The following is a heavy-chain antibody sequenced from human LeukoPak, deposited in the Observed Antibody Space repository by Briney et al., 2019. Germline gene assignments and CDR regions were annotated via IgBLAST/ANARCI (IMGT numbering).Heavy chain of an antibody. D-gene: IGHD2-8*02. J-gene: IGHJ5*02. CDR1: GYSFTAYF. CDR2: INPNSGGT. V-gene: IGHV1-2*02. Sequence: GASVKVSCKTSGYSFTAYFIHWVRQAPGQGLEWMGWINPNSGGTNYAQKFQGRVTMTRDTSISTAYMELSRLRSDDTAVYYCARDSTLGYCTGGVCYWFDPWGQGTLVTVSS. CDR3: ARDSTLGYCTGGVCYWFDP.